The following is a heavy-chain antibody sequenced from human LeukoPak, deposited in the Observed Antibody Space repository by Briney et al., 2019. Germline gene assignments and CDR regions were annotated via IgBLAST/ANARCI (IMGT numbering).Heavy chain of an antibody. Sequence: PSETLSLTCTVSGGSISSGSYYWSWIRQPAGKGLEWIGRIYTSGSTNYNPSLKSRVTISVDTSKNQFSLKLSSVTAADTAVYYCAREVKTQLWFGELPQYYYYYMDVWGKGTTVTISS. D-gene: IGHD3-10*01. CDR3: AREVKTQLWFGELPQYYYYYMDV. J-gene: IGHJ6*03. CDR1: GGSISSGSYY. V-gene: IGHV4-61*02. CDR2: IYTSGST.